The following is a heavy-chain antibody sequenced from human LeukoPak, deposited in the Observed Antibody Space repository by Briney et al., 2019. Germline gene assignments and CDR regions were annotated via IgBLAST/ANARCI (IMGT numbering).Heavy chain of an antibody. Sequence: SQTLSLTCTLSGGSISSVSYDWNWIRPPAGTGLEWVGRMYTAGSTKYNPSLKSRVTISVDTSKNQFSLKLNSVTAADTAVYYCAREGSTDDAFDIWGQGTMVTVSS. V-gene: IGHV4-61*02. CDR1: GGSISSVSYD. D-gene: IGHD3-10*01. CDR2: MYTAGST. CDR3: AREGSTDDAFDI. J-gene: IGHJ3*02.